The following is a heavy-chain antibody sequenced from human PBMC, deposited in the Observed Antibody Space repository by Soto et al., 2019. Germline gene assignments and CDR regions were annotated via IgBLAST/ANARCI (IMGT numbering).Heavy chain of an antibody. Sequence: SETLSLTCAVSGGSISSSNWWSWVRQPPGKGLEWIGEIYHSGSTNYNPSLKSRVTISVDKSKNQFSLKLSSVTAADTAVYYCARVGGGGFGELPYYYYGMDVWGQGTTVTVSS. J-gene: IGHJ6*02. V-gene: IGHV4-4*02. D-gene: IGHD3-10*01. CDR1: GGSISSSNW. CDR2: IYHSGST. CDR3: ARVGGGGFGELPYYYYGMDV.